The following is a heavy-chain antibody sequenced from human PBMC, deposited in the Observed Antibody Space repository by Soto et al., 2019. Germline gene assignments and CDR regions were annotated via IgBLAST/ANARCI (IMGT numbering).Heavy chain of an antibody. D-gene: IGHD6-19*01. CDR1: VFFGNTYA. CDR2: ISNDETKK. V-gene: IGHV3-30-3*02. CDR3: ARSIAVAGLDY. J-gene: IGHJ4*02. Sequence: PWGALRLGGAASVFFGNTYAVHWVRQAPGKGLEWVAVISNDETKKYFADSVKGRVSISRDSSKNTVYLQMDSLRAEDTAVYYCARSIAVAGLDYWGPGTLVTVSS.